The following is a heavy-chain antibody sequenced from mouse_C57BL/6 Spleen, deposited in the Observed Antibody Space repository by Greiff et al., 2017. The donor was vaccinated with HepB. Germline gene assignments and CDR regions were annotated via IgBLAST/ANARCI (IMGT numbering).Heavy chain of an antibody. J-gene: IGHJ2*01. V-gene: IGHV1-15*01. CDR1: GYTFTDYE. D-gene: IGHD1-1*01. Sequence: QVHVKQSGAELVRPGASVTLSCKASGYTFTDYEMHWVKQTPVHGLEWIGAIDPETGGTAYNQKFKGKAILTADKSSSTAYMELRSLTSEDSAVYYCTRAGLTTVAPNCFDYWGQGTTLTVSS. CDR2: IDPETGGT. CDR3: TRAGLTTVAPNCFDY.